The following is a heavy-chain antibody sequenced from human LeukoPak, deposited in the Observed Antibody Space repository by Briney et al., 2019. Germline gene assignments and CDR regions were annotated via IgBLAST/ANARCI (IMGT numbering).Heavy chain of an antibody. J-gene: IGHJ4*02. CDR1: GYTFTGYY. CDR3: ARGSFLYYDSSGATPFDY. D-gene: IGHD3-22*01. Sequence: ASVKVSCKASGYTFTGYYMHWVRQAPGQGLEWMGWINPNSGGTNYAQKFQGRVTMTRDTSISTAYMELSRLRSDDTAVYYCARGSFLYYDSSGATPFDYWGQGTLVTVSS. V-gene: IGHV1-2*02. CDR2: INPNSGGT.